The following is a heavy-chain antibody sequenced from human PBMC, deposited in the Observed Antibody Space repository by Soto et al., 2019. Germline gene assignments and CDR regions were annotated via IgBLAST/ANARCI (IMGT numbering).Heavy chain of an antibody. J-gene: IGHJ4*02. CDR2: ISAYNGNT. D-gene: IGHD3-10*02. CDR1: GYTFTSYG. CDR3: ARDQMRVFATHTPFEY. Sequence: ASVKVSCKASGYTFTSYGISWVRQAPGQGLEWMGWISAYNGNTNYAQKLQGRVTMTTDTSTSTAYMELRSLRSDDTAVYYCARDQMRVFATHTPFEYWGEGTLVTVSS. V-gene: IGHV1-18*04.